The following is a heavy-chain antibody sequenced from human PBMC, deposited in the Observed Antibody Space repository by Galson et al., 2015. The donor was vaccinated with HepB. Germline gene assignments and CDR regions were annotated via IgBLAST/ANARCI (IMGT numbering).Heavy chain of an antibody. Sequence: SVKVSCKASGYTFTSYGISWVRQAPGQGLEWMGWISAYNGNTNYAQKLQGRVTMTTDTSTSTAYMELRSLRSDDTAVYYCARALIVVVPAAIKYYYYYGMDVWGQGTTVTVSS. D-gene: IGHD2-2*01. CDR3: ARALIVVVPAAIKYYYYYGMDV. CDR2: ISAYNGNT. J-gene: IGHJ6*02. CDR1: GYTFTSYG. V-gene: IGHV1-18*01.